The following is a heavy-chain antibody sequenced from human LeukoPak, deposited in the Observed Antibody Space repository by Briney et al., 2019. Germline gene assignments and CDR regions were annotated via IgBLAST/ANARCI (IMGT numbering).Heavy chain of an antibody. CDR2: IKQDGNEK. V-gene: IGHV3-7*01. D-gene: IGHD3-10*01. J-gene: IGHJ4*02. Sequence: SGGSLRLSCAASGFTFSTYWMSWVRQAPGKGLEWVANIKQDGNEKYYVDSVKGRFTISRDNAKNSLYLQMSSLRAEDTAVYYCARVSSYGSGSYYNPWIDYWGQGTLVTVSS. CDR1: GFTFSTYW. CDR3: ARVSSYGSGSYYNPWIDY.